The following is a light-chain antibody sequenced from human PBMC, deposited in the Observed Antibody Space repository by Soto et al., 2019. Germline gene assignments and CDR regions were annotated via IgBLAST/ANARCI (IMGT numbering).Light chain of an antibody. CDR3: ETWDFNTRV. J-gene: IGLJ3*02. V-gene: IGLV4-60*02. CDR1: SGHSSHI. CDR2: LEGSGSY. Sequence: QPVLTQSSSASASLGSSVKLTCTLSSGHSSHIIAWHQQQPGKAPRYLMKLEGSGSYNKGSGVPDRFSGSSSGADRYLTISNLQFEDEADYYCETWDFNTRVFGGGTKLTVL.